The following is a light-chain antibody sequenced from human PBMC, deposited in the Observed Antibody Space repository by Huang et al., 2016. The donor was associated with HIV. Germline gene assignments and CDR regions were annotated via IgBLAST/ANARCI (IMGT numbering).Light chain of an antibody. V-gene: IGKV1-39*01. Sequence: DIQMTQSPSSLSASVGDRVTITCRASQSISRYLHWYQQKPGKAPKVLIYAASNMQSGVPSRFSGSGSGRDFTLTISSLQPEDFATYYYQQSYTTSRTFGQGTKVDIK. J-gene: IGKJ1*01. CDR3: QQSYTTSRT. CDR1: QSISRY. CDR2: AAS.